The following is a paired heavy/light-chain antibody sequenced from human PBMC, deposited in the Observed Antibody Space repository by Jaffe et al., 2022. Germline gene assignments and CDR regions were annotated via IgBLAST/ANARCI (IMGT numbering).Light chain of an antibody. Sequence: QSVLTQPPSASGTPGQRVIISCSGSSSNIGSNYVYWYQHLPGTAPKLLIYRNNQRPSGVPDRFSGSKSGTSASLAISGLRSEDEADYYCAGWDDSLSGVVFGGGTKLTVL. CDR2: RNN. CDR3: AGWDDSLSGVV. J-gene: IGLJ2*01. CDR1: SSNIGSNY. V-gene: IGLV1-47*01.
Heavy chain of an antibody. J-gene: IGHJ5*02. D-gene: IGHD5-18*01. V-gene: IGHV4-61*02. Sequence: QVQLQESGPGLVKPSQTLSLTCTVSGGSISSGSYYWSWIRQPAGKGLEWIGRIYTSGSTNYNPSLKSRVTISVDTSKNQFSLKLSSVTAADTAVYYCARDGSGYSYGYDRGWFDPWGQGTLVTVSS. CDR3: ARDGSGYSYGYDRGWFDP. CDR2: IYTSGST. CDR1: GGSISSGSYY.